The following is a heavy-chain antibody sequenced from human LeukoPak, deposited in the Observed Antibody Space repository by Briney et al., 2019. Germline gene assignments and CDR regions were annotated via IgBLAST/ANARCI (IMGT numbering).Heavy chain of an antibody. CDR1: GYTFTSYY. Sequence: ASVKVSCKASGYTFTSYYMHWVRQAPGQGLEWMGIINPSGGSTSYAQKFQGRVTMTRDTSTSTVYMELSSLRSEDTAVYYCARDMPEHCSSTSCYRPNYYYGMDVWGQGTTVTVSS. CDR2: INPSGGST. J-gene: IGHJ6*02. V-gene: IGHV1-46*01. D-gene: IGHD2-2*01. CDR3: ARDMPEHCSSTSCYRPNYYYGMDV.